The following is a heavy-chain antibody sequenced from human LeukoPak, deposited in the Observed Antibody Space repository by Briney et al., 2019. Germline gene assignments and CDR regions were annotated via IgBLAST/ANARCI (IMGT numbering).Heavy chain of an antibody. Sequence: GGSLRLSCAASGFTLSSYSMNWVRQAPGKGLEWVSSISSSSSYIYYADSVKGRFTISRDNAKNSLYLQMNSLRAEDTAVYYCARDRYCSGGSCYDWFDPWGQGTLVTVSS. CDR2: ISSSSSYI. CDR3: ARDRYCSGGSCYDWFDP. CDR1: GFTLSSYS. D-gene: IGHD2-15*01. J-gene: IGHJ5*02. V-gene: IGHV3-21*01.